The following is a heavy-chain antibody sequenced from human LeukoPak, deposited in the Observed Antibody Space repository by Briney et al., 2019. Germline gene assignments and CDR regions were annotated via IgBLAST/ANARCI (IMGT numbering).Heavy chain of an antibody. CDR3: ARGAVLMVYVNFDY. CDR2: INHSGST. Sequence: PSETLSFTCAVYGGSFSGYYWSWIRQPPGKGLEWIGEINHSGSTNYNPSLKSRVTISVDTSKNQFSLKLSSVTAADTAVYYCARGAVLMVYVNFDYWGQGTLVTVSS. D-gene: IGHD2-8*01. CDR1: GGSFSGYY. J-gene: IGHJ4*02. V-gene: IGHV4-34*01.